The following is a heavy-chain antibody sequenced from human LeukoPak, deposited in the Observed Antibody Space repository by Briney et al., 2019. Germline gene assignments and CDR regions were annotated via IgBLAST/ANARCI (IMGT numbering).Heavy chain of an antibody. CDR3: ARTSNYGSGSRWFDP. J-gene: IGHJ5*02. V-gene: IGHV4-34*01. CDR1: GGSFSGYY. Sequence: ASETLSLTCAVYGGSFSGYYWSWIRQPPGKGLEWIGEINHSGSTNYNPSLKSRVTISVDTSKNQFSLKLSSVTAADTAVYYCARTSNYGSGSRWFDPWGQGTLVTVSS. D-gene: IGHD3-10*01. CDR2: INHSGST.